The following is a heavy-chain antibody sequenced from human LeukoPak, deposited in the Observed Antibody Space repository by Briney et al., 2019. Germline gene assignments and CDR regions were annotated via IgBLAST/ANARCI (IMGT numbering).Heavy chain of an antibody. D-gene: IGHD1-26*01. J-gene: IGHJ4*02. CDR2: IKSRTDGGTT. V-gene: IGHV3-15*01. Sequence: PGGSLRLSCAASGFTFTNAWMNWVRQAPGKGLEWVGRIKSRTDGGTTDCAAPVRGRFTISRDDSKNTVYLHMNSLKTEDTAVCYCTTDGVGSTPYYLHYWGQGTLVTVSS. CDR1: GFTFTNAW. CDR3: TTDGVGSTPYYLHY.